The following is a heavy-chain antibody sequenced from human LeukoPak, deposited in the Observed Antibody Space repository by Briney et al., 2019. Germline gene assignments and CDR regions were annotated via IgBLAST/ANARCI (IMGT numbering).Heavy chain of an antibody. V-gene: IGHV3-23*01. Sequence: PGGSLRLSCAASGFTFSTYAMSWVRQTPEKRLEWVSAISDTGGNTFYADSVKGRFTISRDNSKNTLYLQMNSLRAEDTAIYYCAKGRTNDYWGQGTLVTVSS. D-gene: IGHD1/OR15-1a*01. CDR1: GFTFSTYA. CDR3: AKGRTNDY. J-gene: IGHJ4*02. CDR2: ISDTGGNT.